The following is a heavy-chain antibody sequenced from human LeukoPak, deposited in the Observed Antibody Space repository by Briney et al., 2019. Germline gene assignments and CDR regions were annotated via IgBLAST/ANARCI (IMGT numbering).Heavy chain of an antibody. CDR3: AKDSWSGNGIYDPFDL. CDR2: IGGGDTDT. CDR1: AFTFYNHS. J-gene: IGHJ3*01. Sequence: GGSLRLSCAASAFTFYNHSMSWVRQAPRMGLEWVLVIGGGDTDTNYKDSVKGRFTISRDNSKNTVSLQMSSLRPEDMAVYYCAKDSWSGNGIYDPFDLWGQGTVVTVSS. V-gene: IGHV3-23*01. D-gene: IGHD2-8*01.